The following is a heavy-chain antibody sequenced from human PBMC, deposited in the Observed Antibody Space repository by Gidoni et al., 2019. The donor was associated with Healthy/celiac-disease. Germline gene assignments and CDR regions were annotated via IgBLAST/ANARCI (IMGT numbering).Heavy chain of an antibody. V-gene: IGHV4-31*03. D-gene: IGHD4-17*01. Sequence: QVQLQESGPGLVKPSQTLSLTCTVSGGPISSGGYYWSWIRHNPGKGLEGIGYIYYSGSTYYNPSLKSRVTISVDTSKNQFSLKLSSVTAADTAVYYCARATGTTVVTPWFDPWGQGTLVTVSS. J-gene: IGHJ5*02. CDR1: GGPISSGGYY. CDR3: ARATGTTVVTPWFDP. CDR2: IYYSGST.